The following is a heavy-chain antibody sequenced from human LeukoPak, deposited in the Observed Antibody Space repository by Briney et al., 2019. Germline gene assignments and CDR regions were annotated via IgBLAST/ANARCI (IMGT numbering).Heavy chain of an antibody. CDR1: GGSISSYY. CDR3: ARTNGYYGSGSSP. V-gene: IGHV4-34*01. J-gene: IGHJ5*02. CDR2: INHSGST. Sequence: SETLSLTCTVSGGSISSYYWSWIRQPPGKGLEWIGEINHSGSTNYNPSLKSRVTISVDTSKNQFSLKLSSVTAADTAVYYCARTNGYYGSGSSPWGQGTLVTVSS. D-gene: IGHD3-10*01.